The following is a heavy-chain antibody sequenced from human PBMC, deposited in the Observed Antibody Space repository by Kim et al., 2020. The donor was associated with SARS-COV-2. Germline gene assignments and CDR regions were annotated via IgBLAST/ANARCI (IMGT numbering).Heavy chain of an antibody. D-gene: IGHD3-3*01. V-gene: IGHV4-59*09. CDR3: ARGRLATIFGVVTQFDY. J-gene: IGHJ4*02. Sequence: LNSRVTISVDTSKNQFSLKLSSVTAADTAVYYCARGRLATIFGVVTQFDYWGQGTLVTVSS.